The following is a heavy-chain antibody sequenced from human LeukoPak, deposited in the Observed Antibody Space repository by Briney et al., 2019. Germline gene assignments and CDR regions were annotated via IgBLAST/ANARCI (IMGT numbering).Heavy chain of an antibody. D-gene: IGHD5-12*01. V-gene: IGHV5-51*01. Sequence: GESLKISCKGSGYSFTSYWIGWVRQMPGKGLEWMGIIYLGDSDTRYSPSFQGQVTISADKSISTAYLQWSSLKASDTAMYYCARLPGIVATIERYFDYWGQGTLVTVSS. CDR1: GYSFTSYW. CDR3: ARLPGIVATIERYFDY. J-gene: IGHJ4*02. CDR2: IYLGDSDT.